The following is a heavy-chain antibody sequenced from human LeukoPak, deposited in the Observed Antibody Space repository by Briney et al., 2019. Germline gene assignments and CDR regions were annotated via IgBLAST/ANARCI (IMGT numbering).Heavy chain of an antibody. V-gene: IGHV4-34*01. Sequence: PSETLSLTRAVYGGSFSGYYWSWIRQPPGKGLEWIGEINHSGSTNYNPSLKSRVTISVDTSKNQFSLKLSSVTAADTAVYYCARGVRPYDYWGQGTLVTVSS. CDR3: ARGVRPYDY. CDR2: INHSGST. D-gene: IGHD4-17*01. CDR1: GGSFSGYY. J-gene: IGHJ4*02.